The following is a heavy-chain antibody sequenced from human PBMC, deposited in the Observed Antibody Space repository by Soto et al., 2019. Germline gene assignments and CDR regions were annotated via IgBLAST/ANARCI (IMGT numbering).Heavy chain of an antibody. J-gene: IGHJ4*02. Sequence: SETLSLTCTVSGGSVSSDNYYWSWVRQPPGKGLEWIGYIYYSGSTNYNPSLKSRVTISGDTSRNQFSLKLSSVTAADTAVYYCARVKTYGYDYWGQGTLVTGSS. CDR3: ARVKTYGYDY. CDR1: GGSVSSDNYY. D-gene: IGHD5-18*01. V-gene: IGHV4-61*01. CDR2: IYYSGST.